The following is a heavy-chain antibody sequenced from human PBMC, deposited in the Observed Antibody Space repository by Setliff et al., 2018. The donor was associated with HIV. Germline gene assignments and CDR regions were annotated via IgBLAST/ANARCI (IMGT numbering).Heavy chain of an antibody. Sequence: SGPTLVNPTQTLTLTCTFSGFSLSTSGMCVSWIRQPPGKALEWLALIYWNDDKRYSPSLNSRLTITKDTSKNQVVLTMTNMDPVDTATYYCAHAWYYYDSSGYRGPHYFDYWGQGTLVTVSS. CDR2: IYWNDDK. J-gene: IGHJ4*02. CDR1: GFSLSTSGMC. V-gene: IGHV2-5*08. D-gene: IGHD3-22*01. CDR3: AHAWYYYDSSGYRGPHYFDY.